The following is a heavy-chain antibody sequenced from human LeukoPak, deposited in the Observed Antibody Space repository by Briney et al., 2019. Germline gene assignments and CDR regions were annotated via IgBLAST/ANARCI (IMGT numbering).Heavy chain of an antibody. V-gene: IGHV3-74*01. D-gene: IGHD6-19*01. Sequence: GGSLRLSCAASGFTFITYWMHWVRHAPGKGLVWVSRINNDGSNTNYADPVKGRFTISRDNAKNTLYLQMNSLRAEDTAVYYCARPSVAGPYFDFWGQGTLVTVSS. J-gene: IGHJ4*02. CDR2: INNDGSNT. CDR3: ARPSVAGPYFDF. CDR1: GFTFITYW.